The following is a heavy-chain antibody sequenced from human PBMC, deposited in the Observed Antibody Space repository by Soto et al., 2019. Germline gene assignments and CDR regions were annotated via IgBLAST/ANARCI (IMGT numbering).Heavy chain of an antibody. V-gene: IGHV4-30-2*01. J-gene: IGHJ4*02. D-gene: IGHD3-3*01. CDR2: IFDSGST. CDR3: ARGTIFGVAPFDS. Sequence: QLQLQESGSGLVKPSQTLSLTCAVSGGSISSGAYSWSWIRQPPGKGLEWIGYIFDSGSTYYNPSLKSRVTISVDRSKKQLSLKLTSVNAADTAVYYCARGTIFGVAPFDSWGQGSLVTVSS. CDR1: GGSISSGAYS.